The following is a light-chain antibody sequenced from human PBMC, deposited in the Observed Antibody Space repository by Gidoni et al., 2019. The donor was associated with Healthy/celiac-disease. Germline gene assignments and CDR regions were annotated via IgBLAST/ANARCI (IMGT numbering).Light chain of an antibody. Sequence: EIVLTQSPGTLSLSPGERATISCRASQSVSCSYLAWYQQKPGQAPRLLIYGASSRATGIPDRFSGSGSGTDFTLTISRLEPEDFAVYYCQQYGRTFXXXTKVEIK. CDR2: GAS. CDR3: QQYGRT. V-gene: IGKV3-20*01. J-gene: IGKJ1*01. CDR1: QSVSCSY.